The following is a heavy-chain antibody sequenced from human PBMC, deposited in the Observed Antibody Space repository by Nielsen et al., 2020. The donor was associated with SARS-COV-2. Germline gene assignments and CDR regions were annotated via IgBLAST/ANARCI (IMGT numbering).Heavy chain of an antibody. CDR2: ISWNSGSI. J-gene: IGHJ2*01. CDR1: GFTFDDYA. Sequence: GGSLRLSCAASGFTFDDYAMHWVRQAPGKGLEWVSGISWNSGSIGYADSVKGRFTISRDNAKNSLYLQMNSLRAEDTALYYCAKDMGPVIWYFDLWGRGNLVTVSS. D-gene: IGHD3-10*01. V-gene: IGHV3-9*01. CDR3: AKDMGPVIWYFDL.